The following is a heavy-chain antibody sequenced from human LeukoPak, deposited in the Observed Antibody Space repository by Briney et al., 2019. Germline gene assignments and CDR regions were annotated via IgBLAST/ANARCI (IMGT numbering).Heavy chain of an antibody. CDR3: ARGRQEVSMIVVVMTAVSYYLDV. CDR2: INPSGRI. D-gene: IGHD3-22*01. CDR1: GGSFSGYY. V-gene: IGHV4-34*01. J-gene: IGHJ6*03. Sequence: SETLSLTCAVYGGSFSGYYWTWIRQAPGKGLEWIGEINPSGRISYNPSLKSRLTISVDASKNQFSLNLRSLTAADTAVYYYARGRQEVSMIVVVMTAVSYYLDVWGKGTTVTVS.